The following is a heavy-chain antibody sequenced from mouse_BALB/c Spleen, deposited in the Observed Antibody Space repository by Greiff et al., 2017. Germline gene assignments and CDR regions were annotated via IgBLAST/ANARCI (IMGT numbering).Heavy chain of an antibody. J-gene: IGHJ2*01. CDR1: GFSLTSYG. CDR2: IWAGGST. Sequence: QVTLKESGPGLVAPSQSLSITCTVSGFSLTSYGVHWVRQPPGKGLEWLGVIWAGGSTNYNSALMSRLSISKDNSKSQVFLKMNSLQTDDTAMYYCARDEGTMITTVDYWGQGTTLTVSS. D-gene: IGHD2-4*01. V-gene: IGHV2-9*02. CDR3: ARDEGTMITTVDY.